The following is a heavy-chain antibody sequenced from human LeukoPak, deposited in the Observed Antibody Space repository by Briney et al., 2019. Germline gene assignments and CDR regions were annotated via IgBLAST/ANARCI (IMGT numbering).Heavy chain of an antibody. V-gene: IGHV1-18*01. CDR3: ARVGGGGICYLYFQH. Sequence: GASVKVSCKASGYTFTSYGISWVRQAPGRGLEWMGWISAYNGNTNYAQKLQGRVTMTTDTSTSTAYMELRSLRSDDTAVYYCARVGGGGICYLYFQHWGQGTLVTVSS. D-gene: IGHD2-15*01. CDR1: GYTFTSYG. J-gene: IGHJ1*01. CDR2: ISAYNGNT.